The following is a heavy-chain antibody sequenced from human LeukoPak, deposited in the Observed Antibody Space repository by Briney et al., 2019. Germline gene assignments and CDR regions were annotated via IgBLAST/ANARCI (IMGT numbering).Heavy chain of an antibody. D-gene: IGHD3/OR15-3a*01. V-gene: IGHV3-33*06. CDR2: IWYDGTTK. Sequence: GRSLRLSCAASGFTFSSYGMHWVRQAPGKGLEWVAIIWYDGTTKYYADSVKGRFTLSRDNSKNTMFLQMNSLRAEDTAVYYCAKSRTGHDAFDIWGKGTKVTVSS. CDR1: GFTFSSYG. J-gene: IGHJ3*02. CDR3: AKSRTGHDAFDI.